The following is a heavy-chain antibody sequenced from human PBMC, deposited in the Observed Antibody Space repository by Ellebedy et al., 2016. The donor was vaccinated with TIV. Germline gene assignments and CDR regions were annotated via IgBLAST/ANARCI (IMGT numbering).Heavy chain of an antibody. Sequence: GESLKISCAASGFNFRSYWMTWVRQAPGKRLEWVAKIRQEGDEIYYVESVKGRFNISSDNAKNSLFLQMNSLRVEDTAVYYCARRASYGDYAVQVNPWFDPWGQGTLVTVSS. CDR1: GFNFRSYW. CDR3: ARRASYGDYAVQVNPWFDP. V-gene: IGHV3-7*01. D-gene: IGHD4-17*01. J-gene: IGHJ5*02. CDR2: IRQEGDEI.